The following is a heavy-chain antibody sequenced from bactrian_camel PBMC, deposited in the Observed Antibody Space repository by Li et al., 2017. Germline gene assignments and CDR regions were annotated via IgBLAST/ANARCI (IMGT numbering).Heavy chain of an antibody. CDR3: AIGRGVY. D-gene: IGHD1*01. V-gene: IGHV3S40*01. CDR2: INSGGDRT. CDR1: GFTFSSYA. J-gene: IGHJ4*01. Sequence: VQLVESGGGLVQPGGSLRLSCGASGFTFSSYAMSWVRQAPGKGLEWVSGINSGGDRTYYADSVKGRFTISRDNAKNTVYLQMSSLKSEDTALYYCAIGRGVYRGQGTQVTVS.